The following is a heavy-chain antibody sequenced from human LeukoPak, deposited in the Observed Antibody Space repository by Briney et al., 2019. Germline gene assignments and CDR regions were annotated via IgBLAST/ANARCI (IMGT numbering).Heavy chain of an antibody. CDR2: ISYDGSNK. J-gene: IGHJ3*02. Sequence: QPGRSLRLSCAASGFTFSSYGMHWVRQAPGKGLEWVAVISYDGSNKYYADSAKGRFTISRDNSKNTLYLQMNSLRAEDTAVYYCAKDKVVRGVKSLAFDIWGQGTMVTVSS. V-gene: IGHV3-30*18. D-gene: IGHD3-10*01. CDR1: GFTFSSYG. CDR3: AKDKVVRGVKSLAFDI.